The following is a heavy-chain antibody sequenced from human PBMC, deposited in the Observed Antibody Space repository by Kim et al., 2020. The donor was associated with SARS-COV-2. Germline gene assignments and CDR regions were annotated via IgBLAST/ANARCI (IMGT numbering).Heavy chain of an antibody. CDR2: IWYDGSNK. CDR3: ARDYSSSWYGYYYGMDV. CDR1: GFTFSSYG. V-gene: IGHV3-33*01. D-gene: IGHD6-13*01. Sequence: GGSLRLSCAASGFTFSSYGMHWVRQAPGKGLEWVAVIWYDGSNKYYGDSVKGRFTISRDNSKNTLYLQMNSLRAEDTAVYYCARDYSSSWYGYYYGMDVWGQGTTVTVSS. J-gene: IGHJ6*02.